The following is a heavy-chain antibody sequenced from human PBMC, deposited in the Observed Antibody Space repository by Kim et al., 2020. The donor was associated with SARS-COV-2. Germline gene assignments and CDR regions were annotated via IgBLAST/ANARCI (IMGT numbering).Heavy chain of an antibody. V-gene: IGHV3-30*07. Sequence: RGRFTISRDDSKNTLYLQMNGLRAEDTAVYYCARDGNYYDSSGYYGIGGYWGQGTLVTVSS. CDR3: ARDGNYYDSSGYYGIGGY. J-gene: IGHJ4*02. D-gene: IGHD3-22*01.